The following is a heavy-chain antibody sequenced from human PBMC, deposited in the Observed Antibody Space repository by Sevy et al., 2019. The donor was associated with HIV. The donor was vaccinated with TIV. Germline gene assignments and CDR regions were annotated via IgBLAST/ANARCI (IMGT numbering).Heavy chain of an antibody. V-gene: IGHV1-69*13. CDR1: GGTFSSYA. J-gene: IGHJ6*02. D-gene: IGHD3-3*01. CDR3: ASPDDFWSGYYPHQDYYYGMDV. CDR2: IIPIFGTA. Sequence: ASVKVSCKASGGTFSSYAISWVRQAPGQGLEWMGGIIPIFGTANYAQKFQGRVTITADESTSTACMELSSLRSEDTAVYYCASPDDFWSGYYPHQDYYYGMDVWGQGTTVTVSS.